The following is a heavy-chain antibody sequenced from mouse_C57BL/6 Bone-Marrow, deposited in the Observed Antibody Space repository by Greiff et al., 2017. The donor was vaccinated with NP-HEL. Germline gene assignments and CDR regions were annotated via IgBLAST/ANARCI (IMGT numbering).Heavy chain of an antibody. Sequence: VQLQQSGPGLVQPSQSLSITCTVSGFSLTSYGVHWVRQSPGKGLEWLGVIWSGGSTDYNAAFISRMTISKEHSKSQVFFKMNSLQAADTAIYYCACRKPAQAFWFAYWGQGTLVTVSA. V-gene: IGHV2-2*01. CDR2: IWSGGST. CDR3: ACRKPAQAFWFAY. J-gene: IGHJ3*01. CDR1: GFSLTSYG. D-gene: IGHD3-2*02.